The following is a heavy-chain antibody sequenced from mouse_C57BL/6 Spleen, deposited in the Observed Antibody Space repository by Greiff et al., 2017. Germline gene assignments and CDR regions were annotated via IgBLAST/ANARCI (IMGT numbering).Heavy chain of an antibody. Sequence: VQGVESGAELVKPGASVKLSCKASGYTFTSYWMHWVKQRPGQGLEWIGMIHPNSGSANYNEKFKSKATLTVDKSSSTAYMQLSSLTSEDSAVYYCARSGDYDLFDYWGQGTTLTVSS. J-gene: IGHJ2*01. CDR1: GYTFTSYW. V-gene: IGHV1-64*01. CDR2: IHPNSGSA. CDR3: ARSGDYDLFDY. D-gene: IGHD2-4*01.